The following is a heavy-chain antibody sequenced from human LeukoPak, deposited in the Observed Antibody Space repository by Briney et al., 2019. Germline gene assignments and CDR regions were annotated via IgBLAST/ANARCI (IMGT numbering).Heavy chain of an antibody. J-gene: IGHJ3*02. Sequence: SETLSLTCTVSGGSISSDNYYWGWIRQPPGKGLEWIGSLYYSGRTYYNPSLKSRVTISVDTSKNQFSLKLSSVTATDTAVYYCARERQNAFDIWGHGTMVTVSS. CDR2: LYYSGRT. CDR3: ARERQNAFDI. CDR1: GGSISSDNYY. V-gene: IGHV4-39*07.